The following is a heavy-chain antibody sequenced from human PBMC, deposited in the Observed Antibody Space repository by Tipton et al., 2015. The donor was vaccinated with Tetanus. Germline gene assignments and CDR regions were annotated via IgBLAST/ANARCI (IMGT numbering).Heavy chain of an antibody. CDR2: LSGSGNTA. Sequence: SLRLSCAASGFTFSDYAMSWVRQAPGAGLEWVSTLSGSGNTAYYADSLKGRFSISRDNSIDTLFLLMTSLRVEDTAVYYCARGAFIPSRFNWFDPWGQGTLVTVSS. D-gene: IGHD3-22*01. CDR3: ARGAFIPSRFNWFDP. J-gene: IGHJ5*02. CDR1: GFTFSDYA. V-gene: IGHV3-23*01.